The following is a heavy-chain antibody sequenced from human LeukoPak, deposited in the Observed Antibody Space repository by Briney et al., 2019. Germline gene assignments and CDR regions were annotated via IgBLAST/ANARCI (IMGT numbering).Heavy chain of an antibody. Sequence: PSETLSLTCTVSGGSISSYYWSWIRQPAGKGLEWIGRIDTSGNTNYKPSLKSRVTMSVDTSKNQFSLKLSSVTAADTAMYYCARRRFMTAGSYYMDVWGKGTTVTVSS. V-gene: IGHV4-4*07. CDR3: ARRRFMTAGSYYMDV. D-gene: IGHD1-26*01. J-gene: IGHJ6*03. CDR1: GGSISSYY. CDR2: IDTSGNT.